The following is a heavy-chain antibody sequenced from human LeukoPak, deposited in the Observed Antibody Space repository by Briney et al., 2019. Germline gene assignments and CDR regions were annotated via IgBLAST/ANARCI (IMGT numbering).Heavy chain of an antibody. CDR3: AADPLFNYYGSGSYPNPDY. Sequence: SVKVSCKASGFTFTSSAVQWVRQARGQRLEWIGWIVVGNGNTNYAQKFQERVTITRDMSTSTAYMELSSLRSEDTAVYYCAADPLFNYYGSGSYPNPDYWGQGTLVTVSS. V-gene: IGHV1-58*01. D-gene: IGHD3-10*01. J-gene: IGHJ4*02. CDR1: GFTFTSSA. CDR2: IVVGNGNT.